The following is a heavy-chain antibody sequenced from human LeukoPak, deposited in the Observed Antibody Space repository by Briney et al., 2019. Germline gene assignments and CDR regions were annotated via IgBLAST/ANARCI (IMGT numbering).Heavy chain of an antibody. CDR2: FDPEDGET. V-gene: IGHV1-24*01. J-gene: IGHJ4*02. CDR1: GYTLTELS. CDR3: ATAVVVAYYFDY. Sequence: ASVKVSCKVSGYTLTELSMHWVRQAPGKGLEWMGGFDPEDGETFYAQKFQGRVTMTEDTSTDTAYMELSSLRSEDTAVYYCATAVVVAYYFDYWGQGTLVTVSS. D-gene: IGHD2-15*01.